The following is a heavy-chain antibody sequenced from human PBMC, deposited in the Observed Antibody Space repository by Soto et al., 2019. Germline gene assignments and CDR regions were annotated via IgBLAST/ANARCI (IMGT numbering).Heavy chain of an antibody. V-gene: IGHV3-48*03. CDR1: GFTFSYYE. Sequence: EVQLVESGGDLVQPGGSLRISCAASGFTFSYYEMNWVRQAPGKGLEWVSYITSSGSTIYYADSVRGRFTISRDNAQNSLYLQMRSLRAEDKAVYYCARDSLPSGGVDFWGQGTLVTVSS. CDR2: ITSSGSTI. J-gene: IGHJ4*02. D-gene: IGHD2-15*01. CDR3: ARDSLPSGGVDF.